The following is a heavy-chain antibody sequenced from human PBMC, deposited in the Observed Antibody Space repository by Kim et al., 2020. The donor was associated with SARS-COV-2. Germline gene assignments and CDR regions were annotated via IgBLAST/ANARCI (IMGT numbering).Heavy chain of an antibody. CDR3: ARGVGATPSGREWFDP. V-gene: IGHV7-4-1*02. D-gene: IGHD1-26*01. CDR1: GYTFTSYA. J-gene: IGHJ5*02. Sequence: ASVKVSCKASGYTFTSYAMNWVRQAPGQGLEWMGWINTNTGNPTYAQGFTGRFVFSLDTSVSTAYLQISSLKAEDTAVYYCARGVGATPSGREWFDPWGQVTLVTVSS. CDR2: INTNTGNP.